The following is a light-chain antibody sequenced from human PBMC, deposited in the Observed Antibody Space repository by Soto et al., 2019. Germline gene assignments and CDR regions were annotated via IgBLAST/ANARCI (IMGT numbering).Light chain of an antibody. V-gene: IGKV2-24*01. CDR1: QSLVYSDGNTY. CDR2: QVS. Sequence: DTVLTQTPLSSPVTLGQPASISCRSSQSLVYSDGNTYLSWLQQRPGQPPRLLIYQVSNRFSGVPDRFSGSEAGTDFTLTVSRVEADDVGVYFCVQLAHFPRTFAQGSEAEI. CDR3: VQLAHFPRT. J-gene: IGKJ1*01.